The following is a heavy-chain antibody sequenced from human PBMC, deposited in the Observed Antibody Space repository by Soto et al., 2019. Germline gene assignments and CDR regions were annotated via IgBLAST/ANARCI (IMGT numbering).Heavy chain of an antibody. J-gene: IGHJ4*02. Sequence: GASVKVSCKASGYTFTSYGISWVRQAPGEGLEWMGWISAYNGNTNYAQKLQGRVTMTTGTSTSTAYMELSSLRSEDTAVYYCAADHKAVAGIGSFDYWGQGTLVTVSS. CDR2: ISAYNGNT. D-gene: IGHD6-19*01. V-gene: IGHV1-18*01. CDR1: GYTFTSYG. CDR3: AADHKAVAGIGSFDY.